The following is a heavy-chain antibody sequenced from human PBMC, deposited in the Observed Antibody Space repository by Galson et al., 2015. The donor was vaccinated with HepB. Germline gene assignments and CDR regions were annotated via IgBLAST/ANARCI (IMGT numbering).Heavy chain of an antibody. CDR2: MSSSGAI. CDR3: ATTGWLSEF. J-gene: IGHJ4*02. CDR1: GLTFSTYG. V-gene: IGHV3-23*01. Sequence: SLRLSCAVSGLTFSTYGITWVRQAPGKGLEWVSGMSSSGAIFYADSVKGRFTFSGDNSKNTVYLQMSSLRVGDTALYYCATTGWLSEFWGRGTLFTVCS. D-gene: IGHD6-19*01.